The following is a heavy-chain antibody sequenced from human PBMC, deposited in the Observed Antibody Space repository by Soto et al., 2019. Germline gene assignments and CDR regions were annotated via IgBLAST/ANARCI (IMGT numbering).Heavy chain of an antibody. J-gene: IGHJ4*02. D-gene: IGHD3-10*01. CDR2: IWYDGSNK. Sequence: GGSLRLSCAASGFTFSSYGMHWVRQAPGKGLERVAVIWYDGSNKYYADSVKGRFTISRDNSKNTLHLQMNSLRAEDTAVYYCARDGLKYGSGSYYWGQGTLVTVSS. CDR1: GFTFSSYG. V-gene: IGHV3-33*01. CDR3: ARDGLKYGSGSYY.